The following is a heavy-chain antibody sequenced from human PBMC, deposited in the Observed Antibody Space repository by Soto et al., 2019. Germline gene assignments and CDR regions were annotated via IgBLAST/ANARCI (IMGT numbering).Heavy chain of an antibody. CDR2: IYHSGST. J-gene: IGHJ4*02. CDR1: GGSISSGGYS. V-gene: IGHV4-30-2*01. D-gene: IGHD4-17*01. Sequence: SETLSLTSAVSGGSISSGGYSWSWIRQPPGKGLEWIGYIYHSGSTYYNPSLKSRVTISVDRSKNQFSLKLSSVTAADTAVYYCASGETTVASNFDYWGQGTLVTVSS. CDR3: ASGETTVASNFDY.